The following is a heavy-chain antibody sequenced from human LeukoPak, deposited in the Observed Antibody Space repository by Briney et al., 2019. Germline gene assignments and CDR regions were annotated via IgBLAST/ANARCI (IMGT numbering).Heavy chain of an antibody. J-gene: IGHJ5*02. CDR2: INPNSGGT. CDR1: GYTFTGYY. CDR3: VSGCTNGVCWGIDP. V-gene: IGHV1-2*06. Sequence: ASVKVSCKASGYTFTGYYMHWVRQAPGQGLEWMGRINPNSGGTNYAQKFQGRVTMTRDTSISTAYMELSRLRSDDTAVYYCVSGCTNGVCWGIDPWGQGTLVTVSS. D-gene: IGHD2-8*01.